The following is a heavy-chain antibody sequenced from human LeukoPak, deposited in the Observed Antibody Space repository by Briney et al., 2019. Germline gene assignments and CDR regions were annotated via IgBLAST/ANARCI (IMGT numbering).Heavy chain of an antibody. CDR2: IDHSGST. CDR3: ARSLAVAGNY. J-gene: IGHJ4*02. CDR1: GGSFSGYY. V-gene: IGHV4-34*01. Sequence: SETLSLTCAVYGGSFSGYYWSWIRQPPGKGLEWIGEIDHSGSTNYNPSLKSRVTISVDTSKNQFSLKLSPVTAADTAVYYCARSLAVAGNYWGQGTLVTVSS. D-gene: IGHD6-19*01.